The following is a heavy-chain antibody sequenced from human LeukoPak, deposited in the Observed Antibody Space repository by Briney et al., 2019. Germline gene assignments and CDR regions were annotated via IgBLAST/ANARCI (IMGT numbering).Heavy chain of an antibody. V-gene: IGHV4-59*01. CDR2: IYYSGST. Sequence: PSETLSLTCTVSGGSISSYYWSWIRQPPGKGLEWVGYIYYSGSTNYNPSLKSRVTISVDTSKNQFSLKLSSVTAADTAVYYCARARASIAARTYLDYWGQGTLVTVSS. J-gene: IGHJ4*02. CDR3: ARARASIAARTYLDY. D-gene: IGHD6-6*01. CDR1: GGSISSYY.